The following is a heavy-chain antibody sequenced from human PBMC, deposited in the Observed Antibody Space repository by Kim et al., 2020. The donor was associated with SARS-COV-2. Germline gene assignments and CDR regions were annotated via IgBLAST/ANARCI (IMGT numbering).Heavy chain of an antibody. D-gene: IGHD3-9*01. CDR2: IYYSGST. J-gene: IGHJ6*02. V-gene: IGHV4-61*01. CDR3: ARDRLRYFPDYYYYGMDV. Sequence: SETLSLTCTVSGGSVSSGSYYWSWIRQPPGKGLEWIGYIYYSGSTNYNPSLKSRVTISVDTSKNQFSLKLSSVTAADTAVYYCARDRLRYFPDYYYYGMDVWGHGTTVTVSS. CDR1: GGSVSSGSYY.